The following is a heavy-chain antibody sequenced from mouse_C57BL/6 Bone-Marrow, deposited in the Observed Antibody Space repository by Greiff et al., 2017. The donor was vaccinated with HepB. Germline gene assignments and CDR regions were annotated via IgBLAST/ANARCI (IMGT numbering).Heavy chain of an antibody. CDR3: ARLDYGSRSAMDY. D-gene: IGHD1-1*01. CDR1: GYTFTSYW. V-gene: IGHV1-59*01. CDR2: IDPSDSYT. Sequence: VQLQQPGAELVRPGTSVKLSCKASGYTFTSYWMHWVKQRPGQGLEWIGVIDPSDSYTNYNQKFKGKAILTVDTSSSTAYMQLSSLTSEDSAVYYCARLDYGSRSAMDYWGQGTSVTVSS. J-gene: IGHJ4*01.